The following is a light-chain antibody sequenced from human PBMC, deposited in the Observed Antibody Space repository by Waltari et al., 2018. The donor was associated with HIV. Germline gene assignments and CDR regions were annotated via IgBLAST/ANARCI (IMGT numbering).Light chain of an antibody. CDR1: HTVLYRSNKKNF. CDR3: QQYYSTPYT. CDR2: WAT. J-gene: IGKJ2*01. V-gene: IGKV4-1*01. Sequence: DIVMTQSPNSLSVPLGARATITCHSSHTVLYRSNKKNFLSWYQQKPGQPPKLLISWATTRDSGVPDRFSGSGSGTDFTLTVSSLQAEDVAFYYCQQYYSTPYTFGRGTKV.